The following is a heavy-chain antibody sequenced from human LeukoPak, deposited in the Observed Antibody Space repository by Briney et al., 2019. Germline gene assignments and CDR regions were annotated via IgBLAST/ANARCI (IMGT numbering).Heavy chain of an antibody. CDR1: GGTFSSYA. J-gene: IGHJ6*03. V-gene: IGHV1-69*13. D-gene: IGHD3-3*01. CDR3: ARGRSYDFWSGYYYMDV. CDR2: IIPIFGTA. Sequence: SVKVSCKASGGTFSSYAISWVRQAPGQGLEWMGGIIPIFGTANYAQKFQGRVTITADESTSTAYMELSSLRSEDTAVYYCARGRSYDFWSGYYYMDVWGKGTTVTVSS.